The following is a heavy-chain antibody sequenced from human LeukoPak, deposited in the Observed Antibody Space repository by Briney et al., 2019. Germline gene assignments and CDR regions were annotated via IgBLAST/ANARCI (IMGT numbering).Heavy chain of an antibody. CDR1: GGSISSYY. D-gene: IGHD5-12*01. V-gene: IGHV4-59*08. CDR2: VYTSESTNYNPSL. J-gene: IGHJ3*02. Sequence: SETLSLTCTVSGGSISSYYWSWIRQPPGKGLEWIGYVYTSESTNYNPSLNYNPSLKSRVTISIDTSKNQFSLKLSSVTAADTAVYYCARQDVATSHDAFDIWGQGTMVTVSS. CDR3: ARQDVATSHDAFDI.